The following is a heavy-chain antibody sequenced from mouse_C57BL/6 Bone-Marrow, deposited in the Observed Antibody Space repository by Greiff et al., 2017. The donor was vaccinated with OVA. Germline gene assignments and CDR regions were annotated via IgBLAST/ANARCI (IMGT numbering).Heavy chain of an antibody. Sequence: VQLQQPGAELVRPGTSVKLSCKASGYTFTSYWMHWVKQRPGQGLEWIGVIDPSDNYSNYNQKFTGKATLTVDTSSCTAYLQLRILASEDAAVYYCARGAYWDVGAMDYWGQGTAVTVSS. CDR1: GYTFTSYW. CDR2: IDPSDNYS. J-gene: IGHJ4*01. V-gene: IGHV1-59*01. CDR3: ARGAYWDVGAMDY. D-gene: IGHD4-1*01.